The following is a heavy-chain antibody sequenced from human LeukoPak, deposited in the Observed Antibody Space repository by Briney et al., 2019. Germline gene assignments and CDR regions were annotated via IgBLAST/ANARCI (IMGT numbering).Heavy chain of an antibody. CDR3: ARAGLGPAAISNFDY. Sequence: GGSLRLSCAASGFTFSSYAMHWVRQAPGKGLEWVAVISYDGSNKYYADSVKGRFTISRDNSKNTPYLQMNSLRAEDTAVYYCARAGLGPAAISNFDYWGQGTLVTVSS. D-gene: IGHD2-2*01. CDR2: ISYDGSNK. V-gene: IGHV3-30*04. J-gene: IGHJ4*02. CDR1: GFTFSSYA.